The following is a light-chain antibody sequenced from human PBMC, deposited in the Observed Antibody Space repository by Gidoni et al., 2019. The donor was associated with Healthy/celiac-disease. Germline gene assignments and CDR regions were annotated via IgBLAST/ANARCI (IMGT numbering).Light chain of an antibody. J-gene: IGLJ2*01. CDR3: CSYAGSSPVV. Sequence: QSALTQPASVSGSPGQSITISCTGPSSDVGSYNLVSWYQQHPGKAPKRMIYEVSKRPSGVSNRFSGSKSGNTASLTISGLQAEDEADYYCCSYAGSSPVVFGGGTKLTVL. V-gene: IGLV2-23*02. CDR1: SSDVGSYNL. CDR2: EVS.